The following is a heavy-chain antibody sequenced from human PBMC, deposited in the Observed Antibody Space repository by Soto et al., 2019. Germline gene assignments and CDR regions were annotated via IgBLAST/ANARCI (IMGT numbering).Heavy chain of an antibody. D-gene: IGHD3-10*01. J-gene: IGHJ6*03. Sequence: SETLSLTCAVYGGSFSGYYWSWIRQPPGKGLEWIGEINHSGSTNYNPSLKSRVTISVDTSKNQFSLKLSSVTAADTAVYYCARGAQKRITMVRGVKNFYYYMDVWGKGTTVTVS. CDR3: ARGAQKRITMVRGVKNFYYYMDV. CDR2: INHSGST. CDR1: GGSFSGYY. V-gene: IGHV4-34*01.